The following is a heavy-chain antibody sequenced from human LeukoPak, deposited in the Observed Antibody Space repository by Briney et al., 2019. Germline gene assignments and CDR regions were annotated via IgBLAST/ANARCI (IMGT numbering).Heavy chain of an antibody. CDR1: GFTFSSHW. V-gene: IGHV3-7*01. CDR3: IPANRGPGPLSDY. Sequence: PGGSLRLSCTVSGFTFSSHWMSWVRQAPGKGLEWVANINPDGNDKQYVDSVKGRFTISRDNAKNSLYLQMNSLRAEDTAVYYCIPANRGPGPLSDYWGQGTLVTVSS. J-gene: IGHJ4*02. CDR2: INPDGNDK. D-gene: IGHD2-2*01.